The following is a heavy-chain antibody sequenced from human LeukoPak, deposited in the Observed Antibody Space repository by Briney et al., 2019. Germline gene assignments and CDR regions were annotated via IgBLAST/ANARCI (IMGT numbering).Heavy chain of an antibody. CDR1: GGSFSGYY. D-gene: IGHD6-13*01. CDR2: INHRGST. Sequence: SETLSLTCAVYGGSFSGYYWSWIRQPPGKGLEWIGEINHRGSTNYNPSLKSRVTISVDTSKNQFSLKLSSVTAADTAVYYCARGLLAAAVDYWGQGTLVTVSS. V-gene: IGHV4-34*01. CDR3: ARGLLAAAVDY. J-gene: IGHJ4*02.